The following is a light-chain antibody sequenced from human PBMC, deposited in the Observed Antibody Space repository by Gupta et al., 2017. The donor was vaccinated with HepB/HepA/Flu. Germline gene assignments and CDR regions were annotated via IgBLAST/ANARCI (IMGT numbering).Light chain of an antibody. CDR3: QQYDNRLFT. V-gene: IGKV1-33*01. CDR1: QDISNY. CDR2: DAS. Sequence: DIVMTQSPSSLSASVGDRVTITCQPSQDISNYLNWYQQKTGKAPKLLIYDASNWETGVPSRFSGSGSGTDFTSTISSRQPEDIATYYCQQYDNRLFTFGPGTKVDIK. J-gene: IGKJ3*01.